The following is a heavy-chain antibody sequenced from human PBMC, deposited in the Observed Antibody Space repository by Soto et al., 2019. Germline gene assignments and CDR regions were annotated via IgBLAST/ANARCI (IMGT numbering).Heavy chain of an antibody. Sequence: QVQLVESGGGVVQPGRSLRLSCAASGFTFRIYAMHWVRQAPGKGLECXVGIAYNGTNKFYRDSVKGRFTISRDNSKNTLYLQINSLRYEDTAVYYCARGDREDIAVVIGARPGEYGVDVWGQGTTVTVSS. J-gene: IGHJ6*02. D-gene: IGHD2-15*01. V-gene: IGHV3-30-3*01. CDR3: ARGDREDIAVVIGARPGEYGVDV. CDR1: GFTFRIYA. CDR2: IAYNGTNK.